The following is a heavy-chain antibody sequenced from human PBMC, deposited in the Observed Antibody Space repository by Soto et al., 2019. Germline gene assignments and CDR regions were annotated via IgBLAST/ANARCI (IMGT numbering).Heavy chain of an antibody. CDR1: GGSISSSSYY. V-gene: IGHV4-39*01. Sequence: SETVSLTCTVSGGSISSSSYYWGWIRQPPGKGLEWIGSIYYSGSTYYNPSLKSRVTISVDTSKNQSSLKLSSVTAADTAVYYCARDYYGSGSYWYYYYGMDVWGQGTTVTVSS. D-gene: IGHD3-10*01. CDR2: IYYSGST. CDR3: ARDYYGSGSYWYYYYGMDV. J-gene: IGHJ6*02.